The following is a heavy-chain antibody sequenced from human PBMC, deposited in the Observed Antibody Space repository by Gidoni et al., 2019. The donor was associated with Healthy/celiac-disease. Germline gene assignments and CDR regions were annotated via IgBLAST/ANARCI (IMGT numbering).Heavy chain of an antibody. CDR3: ARSGQYYYDSSGYFNWFDP. CDR1: DGTFSCYA. Sequence: VPLVQSTAEVKKPWSSVKVSCMASDGTFSCYAILWVRQVPGQGLDWMGGIIPIFGTANYAQKFQGRVTITADKSTSTAYMELSSLRSEDTAVYYCARSGQYYYDSSGYFNWFDPWGQGTLVTVSS. CDR2: IIPIFGTA. D-gene: IGHD3-22*01. V-gene: IGHV1-69*06. J-gene: IGHJ5*02.